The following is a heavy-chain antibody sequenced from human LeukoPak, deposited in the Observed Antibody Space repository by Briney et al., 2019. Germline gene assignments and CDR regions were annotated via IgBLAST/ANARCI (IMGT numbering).Heavy chain of an antibody. D-gene: IGHD2-2*03. CDR1: GGTFSSYA. CDR3: ARDSGYCSSTSCYEGVAFDI. CDR2: IIPIFGTA. Sequence: SVKVSCKASGGTFSSYAISWVRQAPGQGLEWMGGIIPIFGTANYAQKFQGRVTITADESTGTAYMELSSLRSEDTAVYYCARDSGYCSSTSCYEGVAFDIWGQGTMVTVSS. J-gene: IGHJ3*02. V-gene: IGHV1-69*13.